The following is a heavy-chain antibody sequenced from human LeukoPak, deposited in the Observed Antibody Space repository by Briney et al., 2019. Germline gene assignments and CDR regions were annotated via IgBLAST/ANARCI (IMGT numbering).Heavy chain of an antibody. J-gene: IGHJ5*02. CDR1: GGSISSYYW. Sequence: TLSLTCTVSGGSISSYYWSWIRQPPGKALEWLALIYWNDDKRYSPSLKSRLTITKDTSKNQVVLTMTNMDPVDTATYYCAHGYSGSYYLATWGQGTLVTVSS. V-gene: IGHV2-5*01. D-gene: IGHD1-26*01. CDR2: IYWNDDK. CDR3: AHGYSGSYYLAT.